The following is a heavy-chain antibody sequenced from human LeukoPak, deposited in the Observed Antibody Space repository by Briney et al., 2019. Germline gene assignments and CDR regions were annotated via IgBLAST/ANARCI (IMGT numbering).Heavy chain of an antibody. CDR1: GGTFSSSG. J-gene: IGHJ6*03. CDR2: IIPMIGTP. CDR3: ASHCSSTSCYADYYYMDV. Sequence: SVKVSCKASGGTFSSSGISWVRQAPGQGLEWMGGIIPMIGTPNYAQKFQGRVTITADESTSTAYMELSSLRSEDTAVYYCASHCSSTSCYADYYYMDVWGKGTTATVSS. V-gene: IGHV1-69*13. D-gene: IGHD2-2*01.